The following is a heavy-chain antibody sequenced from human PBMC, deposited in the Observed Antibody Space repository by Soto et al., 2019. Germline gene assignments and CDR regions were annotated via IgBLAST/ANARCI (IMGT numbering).Heavy chain of an antibody. CDR2: IWYDGSNK. Sequence: GGSLRLSCAASGFTFSSYGMHWVRQAPGKGLEWVAVIWYDGSNKYYADSVKGRFTFSRDNSKNTLYLQMNSLRAEDTAVYYCARVRAAAGNYYYYYMDVWGKGTTVTVSS. J-gene: IGHJ6*03. V-gene: IGHV3-33*01. CDR3: ARVRAAAGNYYYYYMDV. D-gene: IGHD6-13*01. CDR1: GFTFSSYG.